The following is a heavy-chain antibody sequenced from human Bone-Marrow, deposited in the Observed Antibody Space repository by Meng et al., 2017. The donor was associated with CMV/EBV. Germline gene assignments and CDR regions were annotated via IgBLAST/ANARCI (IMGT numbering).Heavy chain of an antibody. Sequence: GSLRLSCAVYGGSFSGYYWSWIRQPPGKGLEWIGEINHSGSTNYNPSLKSRVTISVDTSKNQFSLKLSSVTAADTAVYYCARGHTIFGVLKFDYWGQGTLVPVSS. CDR1: GGSFSGYY. J-gene: IGHJ4*02. D-gene: IGHD3-3*01. CDR2: INHSGST. CDR3: ARGHTIFGVLKFDY. V-gene: IGHV4-34*01.